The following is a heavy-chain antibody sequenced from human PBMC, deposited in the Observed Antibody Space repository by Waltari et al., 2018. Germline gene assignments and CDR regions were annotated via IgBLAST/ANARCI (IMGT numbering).Heavy chain of an antibody. V-gene: IGHV1-69*12. J-gene: IGHJ3*02. D-gene: IGHD2-15*01. CDR3: ARDEWGPGYSGAFDI. CDR2: IIPIVGTE. Sequence: QVQLVQSGAEVKKPGSSVKVSCKASGGTFSSYAISWVRQAPGQGLEWMGGIIPIVGTENYAKKFQRRVTITADESTSTAYMELSSLRSEDTAVYYCARDEWGPGYSGAFDIWGQGTMVTVSS. CDR1: GGTFSSYA.